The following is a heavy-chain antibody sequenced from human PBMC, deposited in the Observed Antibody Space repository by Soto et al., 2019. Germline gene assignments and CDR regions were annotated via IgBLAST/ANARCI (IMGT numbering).Heavy chain of an antibody. V-gene: IGHV5-51*01. D-gene: IGHD2-15*01. Sequence: GESLKISCKGSGYSFTSYWIGWVRQMPGKGLEWMGIIYPGDSDTRYSPSFQGQVTISADKSISTAYLQWSSLKASDTAMYYCARRMRYCSGGSGDNTYYYYYGMDVWGQGTTVTVAS. J-gene: IGHJ6*02. CDR2: IYPGDSDT. CDR1: GYSFTSYW. CDR3: ARRMRYCSGGSGDNTYYYYYGMDV.